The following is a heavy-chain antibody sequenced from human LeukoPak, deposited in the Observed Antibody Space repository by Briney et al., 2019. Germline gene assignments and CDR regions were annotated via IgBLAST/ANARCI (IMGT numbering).Heavy chain of an antibody. CDR2: IIPIFGTA. CDR3: ANPYSYGYGNDY. J-gene: IGHJ4*02. D-gene: IGHD5-18*01. CDR1: GGTFSSYA. Sequence: GASVKVSCKASGGTFSSYAISWVRQAPGQGLEWMGGIIPIFGTANYAQKFQGRVTITTDESTSTAYMELSSLRSEDTAVYYCANPYSYGYGNDYWGQGTLVTVSS. V-gene: IGHV1-69*05.